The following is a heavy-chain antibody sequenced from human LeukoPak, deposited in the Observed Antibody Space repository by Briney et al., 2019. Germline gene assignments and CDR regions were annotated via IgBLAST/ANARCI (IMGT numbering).Heavy chain of an antibody. Sequence: GASVKVSCKASGGTFSSYAISWVRQAPGQGLEWTGWINPNSGGTNYAQKFQGRVTMTRDTSISTAYMELSRLRSDDTAVYYCARVVPAAMGYMDVWGKGTTVTVSS. CDR1: GGTFSSYA. V-gene: IGHV1-2*02. CDR3: ARVVPAAMGYMDV. CDR2: INPNSGGT. J-gene: IGHJ6*03. D-gene: IGHD2-2*01.